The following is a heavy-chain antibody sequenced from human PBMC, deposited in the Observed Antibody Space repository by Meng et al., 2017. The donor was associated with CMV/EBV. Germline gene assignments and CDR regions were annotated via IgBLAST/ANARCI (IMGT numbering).Heavy chain of an antibody. V-gene: IGHV3-74*01. CDR3: ARGSGYGANWFDP. CDR1: GFTFSSSW. D-gene: IGHD3-22*01. J-gene: IGHJ5*02. Sequence: AAGFTFSSSWMYWVRNDTVTGLGWVSLISGDGSSTSYADSVKSRFTISRDNANNTLYLQMHSLRGEDTAVYYCARGSGYGANWFDPWGQGTLVTVSS. CDR2: ISGDGSST.